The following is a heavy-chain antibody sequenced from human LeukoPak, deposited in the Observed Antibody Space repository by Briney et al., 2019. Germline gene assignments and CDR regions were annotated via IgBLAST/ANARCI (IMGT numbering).Heavy chain of an antibody. CDR3: ARSSSTDLYYFDY. J-gene: IGHJ4*02. V-gene: IGHV3-20*01. D-gene: IGHD6-6*01. Sequence: GGSLRLSCAASGFTFSGYGMSWVRQAPGKGLEWVSGINRNGGSTCYADSVKGRFTISRDNAKNSLYLQMNSLRAEDTAWYHCARSSSTDLYYFDYWGQGTLVTVSS. CDR1: GFTFSGYG. CDR2: INRNGGST.